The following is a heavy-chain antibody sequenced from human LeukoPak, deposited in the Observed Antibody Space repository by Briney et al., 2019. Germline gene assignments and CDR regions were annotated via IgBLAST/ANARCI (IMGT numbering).Heavy chain of an antibody. CDR2: INPNSGGT. J-gene: IGHJ4*02. D-gene: IGHD3-3*01. V-gene: IGHV1-2*02. CDR3: ARKDVGYYDFWSGDDY. CDR1: GYTFTSYY. Sequence: ASVKVSCKASGYTFTSYYMHWVRQAPGQGLEWMGWINPNSGGTNYAQKFQGRVTMTRDTSISTAYMELSRLRSDDTAVYYCARKDVGYYDFWSGDDYWGQGTLVTVSS.